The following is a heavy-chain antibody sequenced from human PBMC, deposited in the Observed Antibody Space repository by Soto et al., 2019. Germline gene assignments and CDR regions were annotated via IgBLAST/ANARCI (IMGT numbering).Heavy chain of an antibody. V-gene: IGHV3-13*01. D-gene: IGHD6-6*01. Sequence: GGSLRLSCAASGFTFSSYDMHWVRQATGKGLEWVSAIGTAGDTYYPGSVEGRFTISRENAKNSLYLQMNSLSAEDTAVYYCARDLWGSSSDYYYYGMDVWGQGTTVTVSS. CDR2: IGTAGDT. CDR3: ARDLWGSSSDYYYYGMDV. CDR1: GFTFSSYD. J-gene: IGHJ6*02.